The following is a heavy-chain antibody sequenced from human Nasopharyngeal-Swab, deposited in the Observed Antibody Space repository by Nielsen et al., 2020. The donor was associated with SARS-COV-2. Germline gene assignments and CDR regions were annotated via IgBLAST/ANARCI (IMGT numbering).Heavy chain of an antibody. CDR3: AREGYGSPLDV. D-gene: IGHD3-10*01. V-gene: IGHV3-13*01. CDR1: GFTFSSYD. J-gene: IGHJ6*02. Sequence: GESLKISCAASGFTFSSYDMHWVRQATGKVLEWVSAIGTAGDTYYPGSVKGRFTISRENAKNSLYLQMNSLRAGDTAVYYCAREGYGSPLDVCGQGTTVTVSS. CDR2: IGTAGDT.